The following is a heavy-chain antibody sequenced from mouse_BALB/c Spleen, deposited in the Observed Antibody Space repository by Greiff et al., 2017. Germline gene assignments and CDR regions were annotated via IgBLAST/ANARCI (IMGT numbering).Heavy chain of an antibody. Sequence: DVMLVESGGGLVKPGGSLKLSCAASGFTFSSYAMSWVRQTPEKRLEWVATISSGGSYTYYPDSVKGRFTISRDNAKNTLYLQMSSLRSEDTAMYYCARRDYYGSSYGGYFDYWGQGTTLTVSS. J-gene: IGHJ2*01. CDR2: ISSGGSYT. CDR3: ARRDYYGSSYGGYFDY. V-gene: IGHV5-9-1*01. CDR1: GFTFSSYA. D-gene: IGHD1-1*01.